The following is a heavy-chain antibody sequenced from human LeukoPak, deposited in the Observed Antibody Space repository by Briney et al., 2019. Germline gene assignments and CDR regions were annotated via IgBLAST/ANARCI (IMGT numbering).Heavy chain of an antibody. CDR1: GFTFSSYA. CDR3: AKDREGYSTHFDY. CDR2: ISGSGGST. D-gene: IGHD4-11*01. J-gene: IGHJ4*02. V-gene: IGHV3-23*01. Sequence: GGSLRLSCAASGFTFSSYAMSWVRQALGKGLEWVSAISGSGGSTYYADSVKGRFTISRDNSKITLYLQMNSLRAEDTAVYYCAKDREGYSTHFDYWGQGTLVTVSS.